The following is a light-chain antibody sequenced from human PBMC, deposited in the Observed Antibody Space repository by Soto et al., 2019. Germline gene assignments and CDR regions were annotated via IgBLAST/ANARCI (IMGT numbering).Light chain of an antibody. CDR1: QSVSIY. J-gene: IGKJ5*01. CDR2: DTS. V-gene: IGKV3-11*01. Sequence: EIVLTQSPATLSLSPGERATLSCRASQSVSIYLAWYQQKPGQAPRLLIYDTSNRATGIPARFSGSGSGTDFTLTISSLEPEDFAVYYCRQRSSWPLTFGHGTRLEIK. CDR3: RQRSSWPLT.